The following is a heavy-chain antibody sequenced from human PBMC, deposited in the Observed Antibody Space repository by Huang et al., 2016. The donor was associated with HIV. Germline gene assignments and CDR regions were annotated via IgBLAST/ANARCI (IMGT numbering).Heavy chain of an antibody. Sequence: QVQLVESGGGVVQPGRSLRLSCAASGFLFSNYCMHGFRQAPGKGREWVALISNYGSNKYYTESVKGRFSISRDNSKNPLYLQRNCLRAEDTAVYYCALKGDSSGWEYFRHWGQGTLGTVSS. CDR3: ALKGDSSGWEYFRH. J-gene: IGHJ1*01. D-gene: IGHD6-19*01. CDR1: GFLFSNYC. V-gene: IGHV3-30*03. CDR2: ISNYGSNK.